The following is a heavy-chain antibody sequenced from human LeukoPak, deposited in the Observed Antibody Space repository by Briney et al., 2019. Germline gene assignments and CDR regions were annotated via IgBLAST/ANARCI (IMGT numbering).Heavy chain of an antibody. J-gene: IGHJ4*02. V-gene: IGHV4-4*02. CDR2: IYLSGST. CDR3: ARALGYSSSWNFDY. Sequence: SETLSLTCAVSGGSISSSNWWSWVRQPPGKGLEWIGEIYLSGSTNYNPSLKGRVTISVDKSKNHFSLKLSSVTAADTAVYYCARALGYSSSWNFDYWGQGTLVTVSS. CDR1: GGSISSSNW. D-gene: IGHD6-13*01.